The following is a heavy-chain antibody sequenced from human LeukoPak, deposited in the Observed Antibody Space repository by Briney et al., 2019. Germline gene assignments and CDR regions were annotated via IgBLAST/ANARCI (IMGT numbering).Heavy chain of an antibody. V-gene: IGHV1-2*02. J-gene: IGHJ4*02. Sequence: ASVKVSCKASGYTFTGYYMHWVRQAPGQGLEWMGWINPNSGGTNYAQKFQGRVTMTRDTSISTAYMELSRLTSDDTAVYYCARGAITIFGVAHDFWGQGTPVTVSS. CDR3: ARGAITIFGVAHDF. CDR1: GYTFTGYY. CDR2: INPNSGGT. D-gene: IGHD3-3*01.